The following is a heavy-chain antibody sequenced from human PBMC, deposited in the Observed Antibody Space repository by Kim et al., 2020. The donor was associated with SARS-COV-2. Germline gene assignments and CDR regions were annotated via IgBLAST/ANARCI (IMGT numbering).Heavy chain of an antibody. D-gene: IGHD3-10*01. Sequence: SETLSLTCAVYGGSFSGYYWSWIRQPPGKGLEWIGEINHSGSTNYNPSLKSRVTISVDTSKNQFSLKLSSVTAADTAVYYCARGRRISDVLLWFGELYYFDYWGQGTLVTVSS. CDR1: GGSFSGYY. J-gene: IGHJ4*02. CDR2: INHSGST. CDR3: ARGRRISDVLLWFGELYYFDY. V-gene: IGHV4-34*01.